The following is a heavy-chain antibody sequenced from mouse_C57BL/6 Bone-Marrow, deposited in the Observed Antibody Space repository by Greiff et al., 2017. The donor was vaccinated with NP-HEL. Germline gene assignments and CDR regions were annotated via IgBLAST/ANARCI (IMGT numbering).Heavy chain of an antibody. V-gene: IGHV1-4*01. D-gene: IGHD2-4*01. CDR3: ARYDYLWYFDG. CDR2: INPSSGYT. Sequence: QVQLQQSGAELARPGASVKMSCKASGYTFTSYTMHWVKQRPGQGLEWIGYINPSSGYTKYNQKFKDKATLTADKSSSTAYMQLSSLTSEDSAVYYCARYDYLWYFDGWGTGTTVTVSS. CDR1: GYTFTSYT. J-gene: IGHJ1*03.